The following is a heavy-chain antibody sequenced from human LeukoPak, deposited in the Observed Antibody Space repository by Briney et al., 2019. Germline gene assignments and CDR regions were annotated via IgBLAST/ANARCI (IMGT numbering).Heavy chain of an antibody. J-gene: IGHJ6*03. CDR2: ISSSSSYI. CDR1: GFTFSNAW. CDR3: ARVYDYMVYYMDV. V-gene: IGHV3-21*01. D-gene: IGHD4-11*01. Sequence: GGSLRLSCAASGFTFSNAWMSWVRQAPGKGLEWVSSISSSSSYIYYADSVKGRFAISRDNAKNSLYLQMNSLRAEDTAVYYCARVYDYMVYYMDVWGKGTTVTVSS.